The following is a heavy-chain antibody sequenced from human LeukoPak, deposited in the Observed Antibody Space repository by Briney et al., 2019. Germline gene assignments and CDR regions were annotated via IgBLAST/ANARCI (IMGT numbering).Heavy chain of an antibody. J-gene: IGHJ4*02. CDR3: ACSPFDY. V-gene: IGHV3-30*04. CDR2: ISYDGSNK. D-gene: IGHD2-15*01. Sequence: GGSLRLSCAASGFTFSSYAMHWVRQAPGKGLEWVAVISYDGSNKYYADSVKGRFTISRDNSKNTLYLQMNGLRAEDTAVYYCACSPFDYWGQGTLVTVSS. CDR1: GFTFSSYA.